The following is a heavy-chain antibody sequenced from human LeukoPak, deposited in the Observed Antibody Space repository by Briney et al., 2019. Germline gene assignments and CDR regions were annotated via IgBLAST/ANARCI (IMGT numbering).Heavy chain of an antibody. CDR2: ISYDGSNK. J-gene: IGHJ3*02. D-gene: IGHD5-12*01. V-gene: IGHV3-30*18. CDR3: AKDRKRGYSGYDGGPHDAFDI. CDR1: GFTFSSYG. Sequence: PGRSLRLSCAASGFTFSSYGMHWVRQAPGKGLEWVAVISYDGSNKYYADSVKGRFTISRDNSKNTLYLQMNSLRVEDTAVYYCAKDRKRGYSGYDGGPHDAFDIWGQGTMVTVSS.